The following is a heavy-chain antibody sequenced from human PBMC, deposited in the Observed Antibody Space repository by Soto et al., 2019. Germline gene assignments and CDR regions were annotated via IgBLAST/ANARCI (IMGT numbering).Heavy chain of an antibody. Sequence: QVQLVQSGAEVKKPGASVKVSCKASGYTFTGYYMHWVRQAPGQGLEWMGWINPNSGGTNYAQKFQGWVTITRDTSISTADMELSRLRSDDTAGYYCARGVRFLEWLLVSHPRRNNWFDPWGQGTLVTVSS. V-gene: IGHV1-2*04. J-gene: IGHJ5*02. CDR1: GYTFTGYY. D-gene: IGHD3-3*01. CDR3: ARGVRFLEWLLVSHPRRNNWFDP. CDR2: INPNSGGT.